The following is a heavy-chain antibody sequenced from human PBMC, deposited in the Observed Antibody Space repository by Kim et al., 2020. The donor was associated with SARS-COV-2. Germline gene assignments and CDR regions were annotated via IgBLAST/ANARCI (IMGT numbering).Heavy chain of an antibody. V-gene: IGHV1-18*01. D-gene: IGHD3-3*01. J-gene: IGHJ4*02. Sequence: AQKLQGRVTMTTDTSTSTAYMGLRSLRSDDTAVYYCARGGFLEWLASFDYWGQGTLVTVSS. CDR3: ARGGFLEWLASFDY.